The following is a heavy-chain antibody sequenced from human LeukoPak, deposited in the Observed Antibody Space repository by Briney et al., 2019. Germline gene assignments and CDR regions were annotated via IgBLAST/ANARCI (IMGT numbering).Heavy chain of an antibody. CDR2: ISGSGSTI. CDR3: AELGITMIGGV. CDR1: GFTFSTYG. Sequence: GGSLRLSCAASGFTFSTYGMHWVRQAPGKGLEWVSYISGSGSTIYYADSVKGRFTISRDNAKNSLYLQMNSLRAEDTAVYYCAELGITMIGGVWGKGTTVTISS. V-gene: IGHV3-48*04. D-gene: IGHD3-10*02. J-gene: IGHJ6*04.